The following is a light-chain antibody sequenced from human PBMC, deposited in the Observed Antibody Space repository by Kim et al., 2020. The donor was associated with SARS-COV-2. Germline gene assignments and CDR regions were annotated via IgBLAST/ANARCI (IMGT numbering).Light chain of an antibody. CDR3: QQYGSSSYT. CDR2: GAS. CDR1: QSVSSSY. V-gene: IGKV3-20*01. J-gene: IGKJ2*01. Sequence: EIVLTQSPGTLSLSPRERATLSCRASQSVSSSYLAWYQQKPGQAPRLLIYGASSRATGIPDRFSGSGSGTDFTLTISRLEPEDFVVYYCQQYGSSSYTFGQGTKLEI.